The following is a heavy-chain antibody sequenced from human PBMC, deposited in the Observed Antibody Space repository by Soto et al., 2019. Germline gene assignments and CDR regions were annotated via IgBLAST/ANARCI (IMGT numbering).Heavy chain of an antibody. D-gene: IGHD3-22*01. V-gene: IGHV3-11*01. CDR3: AREGVYYDSSGYYRSGAFDI. J-gene: IGHJ3*02. CDR1: GFTFSDYY. CDR2: ISSSGSTI. Sequence: RLSCAASGFTFSDYYMSWIRQAPGKGLEWVSCISSSGSTIYYADSVKGRFTISRDNAKNSLYLQMNSLRAEDTAVYYCAREGVYYDSSGYYRSGAFDIWGQGTMVTVSS.